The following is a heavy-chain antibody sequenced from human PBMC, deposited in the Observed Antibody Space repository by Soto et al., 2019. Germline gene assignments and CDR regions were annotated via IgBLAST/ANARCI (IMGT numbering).Heavy chain of an antibody. J-gene: IGHJ3*02. CDR1: GYTFTNDA. CDR3: ARWTTVTSPFTFDI. D-gene: IGHD4-17*01. CDR2: ISAGDGET. V-gene: IGHV1-3*01. Sequence: VKVSCKASGYTFTNDAIHWVRQAPGQRLEWMAWISAGDGETKYSQKFQGRVTITRDTSASTAYMELSSLRSEDTAVYYCARWTTVTSPFTFDIWGQGTMVTVSS.